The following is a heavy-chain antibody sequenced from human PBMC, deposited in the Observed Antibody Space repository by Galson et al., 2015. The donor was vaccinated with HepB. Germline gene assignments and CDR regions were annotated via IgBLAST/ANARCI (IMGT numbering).Heavy chain of an antibody. V-gene: IGHV3-30*03. CDR1: GFTFSSYS. CDR2: ISSDGSFQ. J-gene: IGHJ3*01. Sequence: SLRLSCAASGFTFSSYSMHWVRQAPGKGLEWVAIISSDGSFQSYGDSVKGRFTISRDNSKSTLSLQMDSLRPEDTAVYYCARDVGDGYSLGVGSFNVWGQGTMVTVSP. D-gene: IGHD3-3*01. CDR3: ARDVGDGYSLGVGSFNV.